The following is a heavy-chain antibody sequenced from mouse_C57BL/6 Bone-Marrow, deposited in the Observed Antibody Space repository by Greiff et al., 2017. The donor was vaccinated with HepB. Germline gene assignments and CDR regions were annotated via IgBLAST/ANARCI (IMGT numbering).Heavy chain of an antibody. V-gene: IGHV1-7*01. CDR2: INPSSGYT. Sequence: QVQLQQSGAELAKPGASVKLSCKASGYTFTSYWMHWVNQRPGQGLEWIGYINPSSGYTKYNQKFKDKATLTADKSSSTAYMQLSSLTYEDSAVYYCAKSVVATSSFDYWGQGTTLTVSS. CDR1: GYTFTSYW. D-gene: IGHD1-1*01. CDR3: AKSVVATSSFDY. J-gene: IGHJ2*01.